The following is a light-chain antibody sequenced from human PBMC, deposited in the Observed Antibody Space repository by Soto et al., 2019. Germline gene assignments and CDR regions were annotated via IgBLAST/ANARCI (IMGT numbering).Light chain of an antibody. V-gene: IGKV1-39*01. Sequence: DIKMTQSPSTLSASVGDRVTITCRASQSISTWLAWYQQKPGKAPKLLIYAASSLQSGVPSRFSGSGSGTDFTLTISSLQPEDFATYYCQQSYSTLITFGQGTLLEIK. CDR1: QSISTW. J-gene: IGKJ5*01. CDR3: QQSYSTLIT. CDR2: AAS.